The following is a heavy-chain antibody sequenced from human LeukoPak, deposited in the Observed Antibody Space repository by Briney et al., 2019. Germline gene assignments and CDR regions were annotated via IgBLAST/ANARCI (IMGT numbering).Heavy chain of an antibody. J-gene: IGHJ4*02. V-gene: IGHV3-21*01. D-gene: IGHD3-22*01. CDR1: GFTFSSYS. Sequence: GGSLRLSCAASGFTFSSYSMNWVRQAPGKGLEWVSSISSSSSYIYYADSVKGRFTISRDNAKNSLYLQMNSLRAEDTAVYYCARDFAYDSSGYYWGTKPALPYDYWGQGTLVTVSS. CDR3: ARDFAYDSSGYYWGTKPALPYDY. CDR2: ISSSSSYI.